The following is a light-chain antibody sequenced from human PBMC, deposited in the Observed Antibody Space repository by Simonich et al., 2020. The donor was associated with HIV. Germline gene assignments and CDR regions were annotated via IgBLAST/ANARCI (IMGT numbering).Light chain of an antibody. J-gene: IGKJ3*01. CDR3: QEYYSTLGT. CDR2: WAS. CDR1: QSVLYSSNNKNY. Sequence: DIVMTQSTDSLAVSLGERATINCKSSQSVLYSSNNKNYLAWYQQKPRQPPKLLIYWASTRESGVPDRFSGSGSGTDFTLTISSLQAEDVAVYYCQEYYSTLGTFGPGTKVDIK. V-gene: IGKV4-1*01.